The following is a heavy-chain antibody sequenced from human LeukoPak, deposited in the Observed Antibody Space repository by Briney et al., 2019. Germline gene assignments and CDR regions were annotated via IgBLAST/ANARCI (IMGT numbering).Heavy chain of an antibody. CDR3: ARDLRSGSYSPWDAFDI. D-gene: IGHD1-26*01. CDR1: GFTVSNNY. CDR2: IYSGGYT. J-gene: IGHJ3*02. V-gene: IGHV3-66*01. Sequence: GGSLRLSCAASGFTVSNNYMSWVRQAPGKGLEWVSVIYSGGYTYYADSVKGRFTISRDNSKSTLYLQMNSLRAEDTAVYYCARDLRSGSYSPWDAFDIWGQGTMVTVSS.